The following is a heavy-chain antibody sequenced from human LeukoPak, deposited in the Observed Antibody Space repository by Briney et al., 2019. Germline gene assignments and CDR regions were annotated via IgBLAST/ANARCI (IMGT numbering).Heavy chain of an antibody. CDR1: GGSISSSSYY. Sequence: SETLSLTCTVSGGSISSSSYYWGWLRQPPGKGLEWIGYIYDSGSTKYNPSLKSRVTISLDTSKNQFSLKLNSVTAADTAVYYCARLPMRVVTMVRGYYYMDVWGKGTTVTISS. V-gene: IGHV4-61*05. CDR2: IYDSGST. J-gene: IGHJ6*03. D-gene: IGHD3-10*01. CDR3: ARLPMRVVTMVRGYYYMDV.